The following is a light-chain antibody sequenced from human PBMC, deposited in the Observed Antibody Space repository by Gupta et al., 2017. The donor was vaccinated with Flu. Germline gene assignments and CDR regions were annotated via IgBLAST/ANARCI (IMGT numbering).Light chain of an antibody. J-gene: IGKJ3*01. CDR1: QSVSSY. CDR3: QQRSNWPPGVT. Sequence: EIVLPQSPATLSLSPGERATLSCRASQSVSSYLAWYQQKPGQAPRLLSYDASNRATGIPARFSGSGSGTDFTLTISSLEPEDFAVYYGQQRSNWPPGVTFGPGTKVDIK. V-gene: IGKV3-11*01. CDR2: DAS.